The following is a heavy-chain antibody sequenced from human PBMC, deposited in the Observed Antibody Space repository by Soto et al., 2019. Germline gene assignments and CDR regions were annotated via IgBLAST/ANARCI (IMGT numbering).Heavy chain of an antibody. CDR2: IYPDDSDT. CDR1: GYSFTSYW. Sequence: ESLKISCKASGYSFTSYWIGWVRQMPGKGLEWMGFIYPDDSDTRYSPSFQGQVTISADKSISTAYLQWRSLKASDTAMYYCARTSAAGKYYYGMDVWGQGTTVTVSS. V-gene: IGHV5-51*01. D-gene: IGHD6-13*01. CDR3: ARTSAAGKYYYGMDV. J-gene: IGHJ6*02.